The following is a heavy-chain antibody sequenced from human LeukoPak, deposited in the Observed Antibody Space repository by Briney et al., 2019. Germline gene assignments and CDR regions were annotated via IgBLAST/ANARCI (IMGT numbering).Heavy chain of an antibody. D-gene: IGHD5-18*01. V-gene: IGHV3-33*01. J-gene: IGHJ4*02. Sequence: PGRSLRLSCAALGFTFSNYGMHWVRQAPGKGLEGLAVIWYDGSNKYYADSVKGRFTISRDNSKNTLFLQMNSLRAEDTAVYYCAREGKYSYGAFGYWGQGTMVTVSS. CDR3: AREGKYSYGAFGY. CDR2: IWYDGSNK. CDR1: GFTFSNYG.